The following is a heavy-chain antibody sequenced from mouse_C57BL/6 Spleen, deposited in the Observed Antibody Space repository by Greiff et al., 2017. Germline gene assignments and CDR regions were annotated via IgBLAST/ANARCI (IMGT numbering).Heavy chain of an antibody. CDR3: ARPLSYYGSSLGNAMDY. D-gene: IGHD1-1*01. Sequence: QVQLKQSGAELVKPGASVKLSCKASGYTFTAYTIHWVKQRSGQGLEWIGWFYPGSGSIKNNEKFKDKATLTADKSSSTVYMELSRLTSEDSAVYFCARPLSYYGSSLGNAMDYWGQGTSVTVSS. CDR2: FYPGSGSI. V-gene: IGHV1-62-2*01. J-gene: IGHJ4*01. CDR1: GYTFTAYT.